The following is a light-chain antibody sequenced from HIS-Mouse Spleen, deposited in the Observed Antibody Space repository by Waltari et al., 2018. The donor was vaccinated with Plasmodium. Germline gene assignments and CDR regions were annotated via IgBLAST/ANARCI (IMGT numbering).Light chain of an antibody. CDR1: QSISSY. Sequence: DIQMTQSPSSLSASVADRVTITCRASQSISSYLHWYQQKPGKAPKLLIYAASSLQSGVPSRFSGSGSGTDVTLTISSLQPEDFATYYCQQSYSTPPTFGGGTKVEIK. CDR2: AAS. V-gene: IGKV1-39*01. CDR3: QQSYSTPPT. J-gene: IGKJ4*01.